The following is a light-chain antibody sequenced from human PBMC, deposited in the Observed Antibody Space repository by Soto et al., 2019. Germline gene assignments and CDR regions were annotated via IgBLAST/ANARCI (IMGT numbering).Light chain of an antibody. CDR3: QQYNNWPRT. Sequence: EMVMRQSPATLSVSPGERATLSCRASQSVSSNLAWYQQKPGQAPRLLIYGASTRATGIPARFSGSGSGTEFTLTISSLQSEDFAVYYCQQYNNWPRTFGQGTRLEIK. V-gene: IGKV3-15*01. CDR2: GAS. J-gene: IGKJ5*01. CDR1: QSVSSN.